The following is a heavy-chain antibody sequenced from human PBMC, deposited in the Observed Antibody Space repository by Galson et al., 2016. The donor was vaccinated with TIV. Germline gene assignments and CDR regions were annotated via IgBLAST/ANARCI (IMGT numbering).Heavy chain of an antibody. CDR3: ARTAGGIDQ. V-gene: IGHV5-51*01. D-gene: IGHD1-26*01. Sequence: SGAEVKKPGESLKISCKHSGYGFVDYWIVWVRQRPGKGLEWMGIVYLGDSVTRYSPSFQGQVAISADKSSKTAYLQWSSLQASDTAMYYCARTAGGIDQWGQGTLVTVSS. CDR2: VYLGDSVT. J-gene: IGHJ4*02. CDR1: GYGFVDYW.